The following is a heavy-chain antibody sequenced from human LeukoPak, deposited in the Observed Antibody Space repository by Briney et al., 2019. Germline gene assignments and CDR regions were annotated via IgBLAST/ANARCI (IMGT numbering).Heavy chain of an antibody. CDR2: SSSLDSSM. D-gene: IGHD3-3*01. CDR3: ARGVRDILSGYYTDYYFYYMDV. Sequence: YSSSLDSSMYYADSVKGRFTISRDNAKNSLYLQMNSLRAEDTAVYYCARGVRDILSGYYTDYYFYYMDVWGKGTTVTVSS. V-gene: IGHV3-48*01. J-gene: IGHJ6*03.